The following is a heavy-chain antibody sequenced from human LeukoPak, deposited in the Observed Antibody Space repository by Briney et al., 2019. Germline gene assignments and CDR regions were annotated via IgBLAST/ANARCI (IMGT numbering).Heavy chain of an antibody. V-gene: IGHV4-61*02. CDR3: TRTSITMMGYYFDY. J-gene: IGHJ4*02. Sequence: TSETLSLTCTVSGGSISSGSYYWSWIRQPAGKGLEWIGRIYTSGSTNYNPSLKSRVTISVDTSKNQFSLKLSSVTAADTAVYYCTRTSITMMGYYFDYWGQGTLVTVSS. CDR2: IYTSGST. D-gene: IGHD3-22*01. CDR1: GGSISSGSYY.